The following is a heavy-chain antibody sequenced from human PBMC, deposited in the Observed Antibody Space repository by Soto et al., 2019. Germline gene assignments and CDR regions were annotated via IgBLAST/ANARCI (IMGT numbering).Heavy chain of an antibody. CDR3: ARGRRSKTATAGTGWFDP. V-gene: IGHV4-30-2*06. CDR1: GDSISSGGLS. J-gene: IGHJ5*02. D-gene: IGHD6-13*01. CDR2: IYYPGLT. Sequence: QLQLQESGSGLLKPSQTLSLNCSVSGDSISSGGLSWNWLRQSPGRGLGWFGYIYYPGLTYYNPSLKSRVSMSLDTSENQVSLGLSSVTAADSAVYYCARGRRSKTATAGTGWFDPWGPGTQVTVSS.